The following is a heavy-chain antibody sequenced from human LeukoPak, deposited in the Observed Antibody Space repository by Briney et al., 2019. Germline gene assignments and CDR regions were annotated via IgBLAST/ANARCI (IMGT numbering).Heavy chain of an antibody. CDR1: GGTFSSYA. J-gene: IGHJ6*03. CDR3: AGQASSSWTPYYYYYYYMDV. Sequence: ASVKVSCKASGGTFSSYAISWVRQAPGQGLEWMGGLIPIFGTANYAQKFQGRVTITTDESTSTAYMELSSLRSEDTAVYYCAGQASSSWTPYYYYYYYMDVWAKGPRSPSP. CDR2: LIPIFGTA. D-gene: IGHD6-13*01. V-gene: IGHV1-69*05.